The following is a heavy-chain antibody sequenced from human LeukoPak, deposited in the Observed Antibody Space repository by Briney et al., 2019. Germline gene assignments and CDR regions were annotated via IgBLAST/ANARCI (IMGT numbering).Heavy chain of an antibody. CDR2: IYYSGST. Sequence: SETLSLTCTVSGGSISSYYWSWIRQPPGKGLEWIGYIYYSGSTNYNPSLKSRVTMSADTLKNQVSLKPTSVTAADTAVYYCTREPLPWGQGTLVTVSS. J-gene: IGHJ4*02. V-gene: IGHV4-59*12. CDR3: TREPLP. CDR1: GGSISSYY.